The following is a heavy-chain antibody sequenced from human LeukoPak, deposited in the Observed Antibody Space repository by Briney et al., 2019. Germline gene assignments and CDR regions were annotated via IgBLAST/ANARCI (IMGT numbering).Heavy chain of an antibody. Sequence: GGSLRLSCAASGFTFGNYVMSWVRQAPGKGLEWVSTISGSGGNTYYADSVRGRFTISRDNSKNTLYLQMNSLRADDTAVYYCAKGAHDYYYLMDVWGKGTTVTVSS. CDR2: ISGSGGNT. CDR3: AKGAHDYYYLMDV. J-gene: IGHJ6*04. V-gene: IGHV3-23*01. CDR1: GFTFGNYV.